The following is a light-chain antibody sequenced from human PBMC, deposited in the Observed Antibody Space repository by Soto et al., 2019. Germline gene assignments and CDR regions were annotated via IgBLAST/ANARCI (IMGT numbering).Light chain of an antibody. CDR1: SSDVGGYNY. J-gene: IGLJ1*01. Sequence: QSVLTQPASVSGSPGQSITISRTGTSSDVGGYNYVSWYQQHPGKAPKLMIYEISNRPSGVSNRFSGSKSGNTASLTISGLQAEDEADYYCSSYTSSSTYVFGTGTKVTV. CDR3: SSYTSSSTYV. CDR2: EIS. V-gene: IGLV2-14*01.